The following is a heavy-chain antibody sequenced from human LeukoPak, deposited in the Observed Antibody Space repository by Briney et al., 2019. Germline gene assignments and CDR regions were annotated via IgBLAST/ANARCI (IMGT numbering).Heavy chain of an antibody. J-gene: IGHJ5*02. V-gene: IGHV4-39*07. CDR3: SREGYSCPNWFDS. CDR1: GGSISSSRSY. D-gene: IGHD4-11*01. Sequence: SETLSLTCSVSGGSISSSRSYWGWLRQTPGRGLEWVGSIYYNGDTYYNPSFKSRVSMSVDTAKNQISLILTSVTAADTAVYYCSREGYSCPNWFDSWGQGTLVTVSS. CDR2: IYYNGDT.